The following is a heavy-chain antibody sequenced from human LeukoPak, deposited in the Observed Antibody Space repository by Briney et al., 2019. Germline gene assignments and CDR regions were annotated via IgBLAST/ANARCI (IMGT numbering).Heavy chain of an antibody. CDR1: GFTFGDYA. CDR3: TMVGADY. D-gene: IGHD2-15*01. J-gene: IGHJ4*02. CDR2: IRSKAYGGTT. Sequence: GGSLRLSCTASGFTFGDYAMSWVRQAPGKGLEWVGFIRSKAYGGTTEYAASVKGRFTISRDDSKSIAYLQMNSLKTEDTAVYYCTMVGADYWGQGTLVTVSS. V-gene: IGHV3-49*04.